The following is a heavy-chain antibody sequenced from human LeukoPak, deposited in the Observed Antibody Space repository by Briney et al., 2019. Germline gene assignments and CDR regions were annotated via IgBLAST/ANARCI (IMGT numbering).Heavy chain of an antibody. V-gene: IGHV1-2*02. CDR1: GYTFTPYY. CDR2: INPNSGNT. J-gene: IGHJ4*02. D-gene: IGHD2-2*01. CDR3: ARANFLYCSSTTCLFDY. Sequence: ASVKLSCKASGYTFTPYYLHWARQAPWQGPEWMGWINPNSGNTNYAQKFQRTVTMTSDTSISTAHMEMSRLRSDDTAVYYCARANFLYCSSTTCLFDYWGQGTLVTVSS.